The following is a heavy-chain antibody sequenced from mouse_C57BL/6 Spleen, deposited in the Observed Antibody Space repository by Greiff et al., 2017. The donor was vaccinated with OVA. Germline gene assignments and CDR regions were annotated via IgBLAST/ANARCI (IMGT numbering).Heavy chain of an antibody. CDR2: IHPNSGST. CDR1: GYTFTSYW. D-gene: IGHD1-1*01. Sequence: QVQLQQPGAELVKPGASVKLSCKASGYTFTSYWMHWVKQRPGQGLEWIGMIHPNSGSTNYNEKFKSKATLTVNKSSSTAYMQLSSLTSEDSAVYYCARDGSLWFAYWGQGTLVTVSA. CDR3: ARDGSLWFAY. V-gene: IGHV1-64*01. J-gene: IGHJ3*01.